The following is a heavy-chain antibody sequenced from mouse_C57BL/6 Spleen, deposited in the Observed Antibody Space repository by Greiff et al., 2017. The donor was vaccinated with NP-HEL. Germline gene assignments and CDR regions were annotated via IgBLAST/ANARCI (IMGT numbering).Heavy chain of an antibody. CDR1: GYSITSGYY. J-gene: IGHJ4*01. V-gene: IGHV3-6*01. CDR2: ISYDGSN. CDR3: AREQDYYAMDY. Sequence: EVKLVESGPGLVKPSQSLSLTCSVTGYSITSGYYWNWIRQFPGNKLEWMGYISYDGSNNYNPSLKNRISITRDTSKNQFFLKLNSVTTEDTATYYCAREQDYYAMDYWGQGTSVTVSS.